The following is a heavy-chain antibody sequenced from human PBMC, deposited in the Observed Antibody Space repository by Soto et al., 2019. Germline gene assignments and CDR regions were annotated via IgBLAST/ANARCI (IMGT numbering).Heavy chain of an antibody. J-gene: IGHJ6*02. D-gene: IGHD3-10*01. CDR2: INTHNGNT. CDR3: TREGSAPYYYYSMDA. V-gene: IGHV1-18*01. Sequence: ASVKVSCKASGYTFTTYGISWVRQAPGQGLEWVGWINTHNGNTNYAQNLQGRVIMTADTSTSTAYMELRSLRSDDTAVYYCTREGSAPYYYYSMDAWGQGTTVPVSS. CDR1: GYTFTTYG.